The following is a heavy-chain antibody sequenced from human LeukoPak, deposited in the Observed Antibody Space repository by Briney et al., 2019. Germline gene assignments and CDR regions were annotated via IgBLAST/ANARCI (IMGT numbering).Heavy chain of an antibody. CDR2: IKQDGSEK. J-gene: IGHJ6*03. CDR1: GFTFSSYW. Sequence: GGSLRLSCAASGFTFSSYWMSWVRQAPGKGLEWVANIKQDGSEKYYVDSVKGRFTISRDNAKNSLYLQMNSLRAEDTAVYYCARTTKRPYYYGSGRGDYYYYYMDVWGKGTTVTISS. V-gene: IGHV3-7*01. D-gene: IGHD3-10*01. CDR3: ARTTKRPYYYGSGRGDYYYYYMDV.